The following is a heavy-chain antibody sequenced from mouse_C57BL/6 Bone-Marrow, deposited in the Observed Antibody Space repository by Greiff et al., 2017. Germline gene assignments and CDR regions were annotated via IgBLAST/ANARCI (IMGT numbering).Heavy chain of an antibody. CDR1: GFTFTDYY. J-gene: IGHJ3*01. CDR3: ARSPYYYGSRWFAY. CDR2: IRNKANGYTT. D-gene: IGHD1-1*01. V-gene: IGHV7-3*01. Sequence: EVQRVESGGGLVQPGGSLSLSCAASGFTFTDYYMSWVRQPPGKALEWLGFIRNKANGYTTEYSASVKGRFTISRDNSQSILYLQMNALRAEDSATYYCARSPYYYGSRWFAYWGQGTLVTVSA.